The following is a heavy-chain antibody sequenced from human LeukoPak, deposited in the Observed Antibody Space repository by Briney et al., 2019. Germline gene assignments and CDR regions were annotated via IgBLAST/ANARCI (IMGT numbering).Heavy chain of an antibody. Sequence: GGSLRLSCAASGFTFSSYSMDWVRQAPGKGLEWVSSISSSSSYIYYADSVKGRFTIFRDNAKNSLYLQMNNLRAEDTAVYYCARGRYYGMDVWGQGTTVTVSS. J-gene: IGHJ6*02. CDR3: ARGRYYGMDV. V-gene: IGHV3-21*01. CDR1: GFTFSSYS. CDR2: ISSSSSYI.